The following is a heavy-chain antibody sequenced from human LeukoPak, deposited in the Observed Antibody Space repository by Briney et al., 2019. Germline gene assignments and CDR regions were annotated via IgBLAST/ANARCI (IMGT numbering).Heavy chain of an antibody. Sequence: ASVKVSCKASGYTFTGYYMHWVRQAPGQGLEWMGWINPNSGGTNYAQKFQGRVTMTRDTSISTAYMELSRLRSDDTAVYYCARAPAYYYGSGSVYYYYYMDVWGKGTTVTVSS. J-gene: IGHJ6*03. CDR3: ARAPAYYYGSGSVYYYYYMDV. V-gene: IGHV1-2*02. CDR2: INPNSGGT. CDR1: GYTFTGYY. D-gene: IGHD3-10*01.